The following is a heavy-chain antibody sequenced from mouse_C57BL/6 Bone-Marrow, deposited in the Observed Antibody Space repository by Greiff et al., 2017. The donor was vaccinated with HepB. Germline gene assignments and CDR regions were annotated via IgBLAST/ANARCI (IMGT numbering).Heavy chain of an antibody. CDR2: IYPGDGST. D-gene: IGHD1-1*01. CDR1: GYTFTSYD. J-gene: IGHJ1*03. CDR3: AREGITTGAYFDV. V-gene: IGHV1-85*01. Sequence: QVQLQQSGPELVKPGASVKLSCTASGYTFTSYDIHWVKQRPGQGLEWIGWIYPGDGSTKYTEKFKGKATLTVDTSSSTAYMELHSLTSEDSAVYFGAREGITTGAYFDVWGTGTTVTVSS.